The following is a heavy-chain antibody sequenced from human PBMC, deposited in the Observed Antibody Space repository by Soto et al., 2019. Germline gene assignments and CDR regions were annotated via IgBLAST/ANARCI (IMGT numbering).Heavy chain of an antibody. CDR1: GFTFSSYA. Sequence: PGGSLKLSCSAPGFTFSSYAMHWVRQAPGKGLEYVSAISSNGGSTYYADSVKGRFTISRDNSKNTLYLQMSSLRAEDTAVYYCVKGGDEVVTPPSRAEYFQHWGQGTLVTVSS. CDR2: ISSNGGST. J-gene: IGHJ1*01. V-gene: IGHV3-64D*06. CDR3: VKGGDEVVTPPSRAEYFQH. D-gene: IGHD2-21*02.